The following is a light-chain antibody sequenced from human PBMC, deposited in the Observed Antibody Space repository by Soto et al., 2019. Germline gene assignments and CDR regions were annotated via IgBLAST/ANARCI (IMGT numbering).Light chain of an antibody. J-gene: IGKJ1*01. CDR1: QSISSSF. V-gene: IGKV3-20*01. CDR2: GTS. Sequence: EIVLTQSPGTLSLSPGESATLSCRASQSISSSFFAWYQHKPGQAPRLLIYGTSNRATGIPDRFSGSGSGTDFTLTISRLEPEDFAVYYCQQYLVTPWTFGQGTKVDI. CDR3: QQYLVTPWT.